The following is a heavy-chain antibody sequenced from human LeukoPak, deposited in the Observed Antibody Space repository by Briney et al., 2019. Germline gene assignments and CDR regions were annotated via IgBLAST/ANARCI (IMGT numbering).Heavy chain of an antibody. D-gene: IGHD5-12*01. CDR3: ARSNEYSGYGPRAIGWFDP. V-gene: IGHV5-51*01. CDR2: IYPGDSDT. J-gene: IGHJ5*02. CDR1: GYSFTSYW. Sequence: PGESLKISCKGSGYSFTSYWIGWVRQMPGEGLEWMGIIYPGDSDTRYSPSFQGQVTISADKSISTAYLQWSSLKASDTAMYYCARSNEYSGYGPRAIGWFDPWGQGTLVTVSS.